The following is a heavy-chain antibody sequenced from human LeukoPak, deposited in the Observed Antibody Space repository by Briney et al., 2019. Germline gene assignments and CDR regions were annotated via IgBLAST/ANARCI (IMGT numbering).Heavy chain of an antibody. Sequence: GGSLRLSCAASGFTFRSYEMNWVRQAPGKGLEWVSYISSSGSTIYYADSVKGRFTISRDNAKNSLYLQMNSLRAEDTALYYCARGGSYGGYHSYWGQGTLVTVSS. CDR3: ARGGSYGGYHSY. D-gene: IGHD4-23*01. V-gene: IGHV3-48*03. CDR2: ISSSGSTI. CDR1: GFTFRSYE. J-gene: IGHJ4*02.